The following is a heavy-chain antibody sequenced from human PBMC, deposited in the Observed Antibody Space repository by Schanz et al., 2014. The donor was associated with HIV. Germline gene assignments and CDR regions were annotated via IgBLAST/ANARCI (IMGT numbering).Heavy chain of an antibody. CDR3: TTDQFGGYFVH. D-gene: IGHD5-12*01. CDR2: IKEDGIEK. Sequence: VHLVESGGGVVQPGRSLRLSCAASGFTFNNYGMHWVRQAPGKGLEWVANIKEDGIEKYYVDSVRGRFTISRDNAKNSLYLQMNSLRDDDMAVYYCTTDQFGGYFVHWGQGALVTVSS. J-gene: IGHJ4*02. V-gene: IGHV3-7*01. CDR1: GFTFNNYG.